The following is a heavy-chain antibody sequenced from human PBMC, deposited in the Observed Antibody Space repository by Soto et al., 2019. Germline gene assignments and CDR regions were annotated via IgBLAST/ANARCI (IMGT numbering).Heavy chain of an antibody. D-gene: IGHD2-2*01. CDR2: INRSRST. CDR3: ARVPDY. CDR1: GESFSGYY. J-gene: IGHJ4*02. Sequence: SETLSLTCAVYGESFSGYYWSWIRQPPGKGLEWIGEINRSRSTNHNPSLKSRVTISVDTSKNQFSLKLNSVTAADTAVYYCARVPDYWGQGILVTVSS. V-gene: IGHV4-34*01.